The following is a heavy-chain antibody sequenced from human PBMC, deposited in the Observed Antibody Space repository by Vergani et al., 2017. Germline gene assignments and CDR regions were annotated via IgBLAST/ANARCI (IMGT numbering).Heavy chain of an antibody. V-gene: IGHV3-30*03. D-gene: IGHD1-7*01. J-gene: IGHJ4*02. Sequence: QVQLVESGGGVVQPGRSLRLSCAASGFTFSSYGMHWVRQAPGKGLEWVAVIKYNEKRKEYEDSVKGRFTISRDISKNTLYLQMTSLRVEDTAVYYCVRDGPELFLHWGQGTLVTVSS. CDR1: GFTFSSYG. CDR3: VRDGPELFLH. CDR2: IKYNEKRK.